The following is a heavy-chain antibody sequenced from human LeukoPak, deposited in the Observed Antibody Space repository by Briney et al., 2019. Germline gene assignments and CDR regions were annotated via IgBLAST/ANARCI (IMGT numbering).Heavy chain of an antibody. D-gene: IGHD3-16*01. Sequence: PSETLSLTCTVSGGSIRSYYWSWIRQPPGKGLEWIGYIYYSGSTNYSPSLKSRSTISVDTSKNQFSLKLSSVTAADTAVYYCARFGSLREPIHDYWGQGTLVTVSS. CDR1: GGSIRSYY. J-gene: IGHJ4*02. CDR3: ARFGSLREPIHDY. CDR2: IYYSGST. V-gene: IGHV4-59*01.